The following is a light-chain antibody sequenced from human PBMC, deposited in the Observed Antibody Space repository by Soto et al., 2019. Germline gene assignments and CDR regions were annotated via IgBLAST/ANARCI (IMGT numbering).Light chain of an antibody. CDR1: SSNIGANYD. J-gene: IGLJ2*01. V-gene: IGLV1-40*01. Sequence: VLTQPPSVSGAPGQRVTISCTGSSSNIGANYDVHWYQQLPGAAPKLLIYGDSNRPSGIPDRFSGSKSGTSASLAITGLQTEDEADYYCQSYDSSLSGSVFGGGTKLTVL. CDR3: QSYDSSLSGSV. CDR2: GDS.